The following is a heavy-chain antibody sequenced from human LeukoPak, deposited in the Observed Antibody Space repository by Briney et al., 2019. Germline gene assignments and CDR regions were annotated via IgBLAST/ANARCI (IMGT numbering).Heavy chain of an antibody. CDR3: ARVIYDSSGYYFSF. V-gene: IGHV1-2*06. CDR1: GYTFTGYY. Sequence: ASVKVSCKTSGYTFTGYYIHWVRQAPGQGLEWMGRINPNSGDTNYSQKFQGRVTMTRDTSISTTYMELSRLKSDDTAVYYCARVIYDSSGYYFSFWGQGTLVTVSS. J-gene: IGHJ4*02. CDR2: INPNSGDT. D-gene: IGHD3-22*01.